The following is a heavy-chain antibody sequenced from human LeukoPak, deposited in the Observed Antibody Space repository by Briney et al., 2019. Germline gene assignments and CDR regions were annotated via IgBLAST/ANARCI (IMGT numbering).Heavy chain of an antibody. V-gene: IGHV3-11*03. CDR2: ISSSSSYT. CDR1: GFTFTNYA. D-gene: IGHD6-19*01. CDR3: ARPSSGWYVLDY. Sequence: GGSLRLSCAASGFTFTNYAMHWVRQAPGKGLEWVSYISSSSSYTNYADSVKGRFTISRDDAKNSLYLQMNSLRAEDTAVYYCARPSSGWYVLDYWGQGTLVTVSS. J-gene: IGHJ4*02.